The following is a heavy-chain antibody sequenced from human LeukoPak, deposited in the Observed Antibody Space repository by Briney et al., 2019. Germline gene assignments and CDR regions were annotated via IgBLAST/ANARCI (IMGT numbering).Heavy chain of an antibody. CDR2: IYYSGST. J-gene: IGHJ4*01. CDR3: ARRRYTSGLLDY. Sequence: SETLSLTCTVSGGSISSYYWSWIRQPPGKGLEWIGYIYYSGSTNYNPSLKSRVTISVDTSKNQFSLKLSSVTAADTAVYYCARRRYTSGLLDYWGPGTLGTVSS. CDR1: GGSISSYY. V-gene: IGHV4-59*08. D-gene: IGHD3-22*01.